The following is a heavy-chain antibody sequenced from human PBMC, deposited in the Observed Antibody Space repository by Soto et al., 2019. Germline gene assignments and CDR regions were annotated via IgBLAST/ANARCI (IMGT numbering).Heavy chain of an antibody. CDR3: ARGLDDKDYYYYYGMDV. D-gene: IGHD3-9*01. CDR1: GGSFGGYY. Sequence: KPSETLSLTCAVYGGSFGGYYWSWIRQPPGKGLEWIGEINHSGSTKYSPSLKSRVTISVDTSKNQIALKMRSVSAADTAVYYCARGLDDKDYYYYYGMDVWSQGTTVTVSS. J-gene: IGHJ6*02. CDR2: INHSGST. V-gene: IGHV4-34*01.